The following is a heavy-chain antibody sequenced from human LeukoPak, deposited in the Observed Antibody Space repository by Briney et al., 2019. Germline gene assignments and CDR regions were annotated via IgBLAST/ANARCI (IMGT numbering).Heavy chain of an antibody. Sequence: GGSLRLSCAVSGFTFSNEAMGWVRQLRGGGLEWVSTISPGGGTTYYAESMKGRFTISRDNSKSTLYLEMNSLRVEDTAVYYCARDSSSWGAAGMDVWGQGTTVTVSS. D-gene: IGHD6-13*01. J-gene: IGHJ6*02. CDR3: ARDSSSWGAAGMDV. V-gene: IGHV3-23*01. CDR2: ISPGGGTT. CDR1: GFTFSNEA.